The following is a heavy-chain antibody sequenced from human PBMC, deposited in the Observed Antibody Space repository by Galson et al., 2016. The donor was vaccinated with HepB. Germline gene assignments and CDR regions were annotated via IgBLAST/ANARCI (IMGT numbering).Heavy chain of an antibody. J-gene: IGHJ5*02. V-gene: IGHV1-18*01. Sequence: SVKVSCKASGYTFTSYGISWVRQAPGQGLEWMGRISANNGNTNYAQKLQGRVTMTTDTSTSTVYMELRSLRSDDTAVYYCARTGGYDSSGYYYPDNWFDPWGQGTLVTVSS. CDR1: GYTFTSYG. CDR3: ARTGGYDSSGYYYPDNWFDP. D-gene: IGHD3-22*01. CDR2: ISANNGNT.